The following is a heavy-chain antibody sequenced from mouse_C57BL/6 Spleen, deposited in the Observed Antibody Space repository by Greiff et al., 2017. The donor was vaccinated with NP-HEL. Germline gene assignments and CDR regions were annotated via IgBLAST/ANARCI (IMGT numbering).Heavy chain of an antibody. CDR3: TRWGITTVVARVY. J-gene: IGHJ2*01. CDR2: IDPETGGT. CDR1: GYTFTDYE. V-gene: IGHV1-15*01. Sequence: QVQLQQSGAELVRPGASVTLSCKASGYTFTDYEMHWVKQTPVHGLEWIGAIDPETGGTAYNQKFKGKAILTADKSSSTAYMELRSLTSEDSAVYYCTRWGITTVVARVYWGQGTTLIVSS. D-gene: IGHD1-1*01.